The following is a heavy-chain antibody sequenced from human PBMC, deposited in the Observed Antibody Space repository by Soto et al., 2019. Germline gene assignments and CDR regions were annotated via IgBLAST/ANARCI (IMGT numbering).Heavy chain of an antibody. Sequence: SETLSLTCAVYGGSFSGYYWSWIRQPPGKGLEWIGEINHSGSTNYNPSLKSRVTISVDTSKNQFSLKLSSVTAADTAVYYCARSDYCTNGVCPSRDYYYYYGMDVWGPGTTVTVS. CDR1: GGSFSGYY. J-gene: IGHJ6*02. V-gene: IGHV4-34*01. D-gene: IGHD2-8*01. CDR2: INHSGST. CDR3: ARSDYCTNGVCPSRDYYYYYGMDV.